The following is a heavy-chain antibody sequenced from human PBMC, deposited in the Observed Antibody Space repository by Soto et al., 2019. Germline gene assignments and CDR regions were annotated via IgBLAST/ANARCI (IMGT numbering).Heavy chain of an antibody. Sequence: LSLTCTASGGSISSYYWSWIRQPPGKGLEWIGYIYYSGSTNYNSSLKSRVTISVDTSKNQLSLKLSSVTAADTAVYYCARATYYYDSSGYYGYYFDYWGQGTLVTVSS. D-gene: IGHD3-22*01. J-gene: IGHJ4*02. CDR3: ARATYYYDSSGYYGYYFDY. V-gene: IGHV4-59*01. CDR2: IYYSGST. CDR1: GGSISSYY.